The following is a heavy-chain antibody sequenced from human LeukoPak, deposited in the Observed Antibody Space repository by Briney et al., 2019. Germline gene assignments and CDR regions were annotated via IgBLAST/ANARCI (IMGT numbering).Heavy chain of an antibody. J-gene: IGHJ3*02. D-gene: IGHD3-10*01. V-gene: IGHV1-69*13. CDR2: IIPIFGTA. CDR3: ARDPPTGRGAFDI. CDR1: GGTFSSYA. Sequence: SVKVSCKASGGTFSSYAISWVRQAPGQGLEWMGGIIPIFGTANYAQKFQGRVTITADESTSTAYMELSSLRSEDTAVYHCARDPPTGRGAFDIWGQGTMVTVSS.